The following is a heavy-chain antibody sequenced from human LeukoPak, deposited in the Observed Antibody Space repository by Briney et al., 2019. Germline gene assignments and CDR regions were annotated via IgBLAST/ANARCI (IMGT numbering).Heavy chain of an antibody. V-gene: IGHV3-30-3*01. J-gene: IGHJ3*02. CDR2: ISYDRSKE. CDR3: ARDESLGDFWSGYFDAFDI. CDR1: GFTFSSYA. D-gene: IGHD3-3*01. Sequence: GGSLRLSCAASGFTFSSYAMHWVRQAPGKGLEWVALISYDRSKEYYGDSVKGRFTISRDNAKNSLYLQMNSLRAEDTAVYYCARDESLGDFWSGYFDAFDIWGQGTMVTVSS.